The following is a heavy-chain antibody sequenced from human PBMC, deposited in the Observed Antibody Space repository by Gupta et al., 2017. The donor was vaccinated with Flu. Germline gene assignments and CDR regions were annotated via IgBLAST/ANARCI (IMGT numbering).Heavy chain of an antibody. Sequence: GGSFSGYYWSWIRQPPGKGLEWIGEINHSGSTNYNPSLKSRVTISVDTSKNQFSLKLSSVTAADTAVYYCARVRQHSSGYSSWFDPWGQGTLVTVSS. D-gene: IGHD3-22*01. CDR1: GGSFSGYY. V-gene: IGHV4-34*01. CDR3: ARVRQHSSGYSSWFDP. CDR2: INHSGST. J-gene: IGHJ5*02.